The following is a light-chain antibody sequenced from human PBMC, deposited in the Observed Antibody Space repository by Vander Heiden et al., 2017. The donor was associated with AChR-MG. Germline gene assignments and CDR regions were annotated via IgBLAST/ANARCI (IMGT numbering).Light chain of an antibody. CDR2: EVS. CDR1: SSDVGGYNY. V-gene: IGLV2-8*01. J-gene: IGLJ3*02. CDR3: SSYAGSNKRV. Sequence: QSALTQPPSASGSPGQSVTISCTGTSSDVGGYNYVSWYQQHPGKAPKLMIYEVSKRPSGVPDRFSGSKCGNTASLTVSGLQAEDEADYYCSSYAGSNKRVFGGGTKLTVL.